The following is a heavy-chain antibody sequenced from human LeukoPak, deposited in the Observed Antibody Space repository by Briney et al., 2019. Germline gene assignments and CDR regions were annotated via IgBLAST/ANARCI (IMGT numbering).Heavy chain of an antibody. Sequence: GGSLRLSCAASGFTFSSYGMHWVRQAPGKGLEWVAFIRYDGSNKYHADSVKGRFTISRDNSKNTLYLQMNSLRAEDTAVYYCAKREMATIGYYYYYYMDVWGKGTTVTVSS. J-gene: IGHJ6*03. CDR1: GFTFSSYG. V-gene: IGHV3-30*02. D-gene: IGHD5-24*01. CDR3: AKREMATIGYYYYYYMDV. CDR2: IRYDGSNK.